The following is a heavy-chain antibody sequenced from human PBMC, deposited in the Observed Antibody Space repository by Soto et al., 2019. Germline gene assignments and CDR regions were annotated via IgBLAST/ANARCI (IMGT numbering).Heavy chain of an antibody. Sequence: PGGSLRLSCAASGFTFDDYDMTWVRQAPGKGLEWVSGITWNGGRTGYADSVKGRFTISRDNAKNSLYMQMNSLRAEDTAVYYCARIRYYDSGSSINWFDPWGQGTLVTVSS. D-gene: IGHD3-10*01. CDR1: GFTFDDYD. CDR2: ITWNGGRT. J-gene: IGHJ5*02. V-gene: IGHV3-20*04. CDR3: ARIRYYDSGSSINWFDP.